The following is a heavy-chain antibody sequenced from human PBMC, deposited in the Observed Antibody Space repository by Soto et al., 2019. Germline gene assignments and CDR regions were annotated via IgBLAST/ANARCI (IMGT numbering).Heavy chain of an antibody. CDR2: SNHSGNT. J-gene: IGHJ4*02. CDR3: ARGDDDSDLRSRFDY. CDR1: GGSFSSYY. V-gene: IGHV4-34*01. Sequence: QVQLQQWGAGLLKPSETLSLTCAVYGGSFSSYYWSWIRQPPGKGLEWIGESNHSGNTNYHPSLKSRVTISVDTSKNQFSLKLSSVTAADTAVYYCARGDDDSDLRSRFDYWGRGTPVAVSS. D-gene: IGHD4-17*01.